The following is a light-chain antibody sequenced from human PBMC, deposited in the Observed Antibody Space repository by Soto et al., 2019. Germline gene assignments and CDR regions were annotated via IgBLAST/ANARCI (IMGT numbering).Light chain of an antibody. Sequence: DIQMTPSPSSLSASVRDRVTITCRASQSISNYLSWYQQMPGKARKLLIYAASTLRSGVSSRFSGSGSGADFTLTICSLQPEDFATDYCQRSYSTPLTFGQGTKVEVK. CDR1: QSISNY. V-gene: IGKV1-39*01. J-gene: IGKJ1*01. CDR2: AAS. CDR3: QRSYSTPLT.